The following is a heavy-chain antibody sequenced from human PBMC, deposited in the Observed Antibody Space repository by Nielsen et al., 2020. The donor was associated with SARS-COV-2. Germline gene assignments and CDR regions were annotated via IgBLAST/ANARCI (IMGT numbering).Heavy chain of an antibody. D-gene: IGHD3-16*01. Sequence: SETLSLTCAVYGCSFSAYCWTWVLQPPGQGLELIGEITHRGTTNYNPSLKSRVTISVDTSKSQFFLKLSSVTAADTAVYYCANWGHAFDIWGQGTMVTVSS. J-gene: IGHJ3*02. CDR2: ITHRGTT. V-gene: IGHV4-34*01. CDR1: GCSFSAYC. CDR3: ANWGHAFDI.